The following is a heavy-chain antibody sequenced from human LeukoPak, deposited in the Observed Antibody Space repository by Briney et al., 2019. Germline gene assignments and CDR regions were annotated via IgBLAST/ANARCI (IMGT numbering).Heavy chain of an antibody. CDR1: GFTLSSYG. V-gene: IGHV3-33*01. Sequence: GGSLRLSCAASGFTLSSYGMHWVRQAPGKGLEWVAGIWYDGSSKNYADSVKGRFTVSRDNSKNTLYLQMNSLTVEDTAVYYCARARNDYDSNGFSALDYWGQGTLVTVSS. CDR3: ARARNDYDSNGFSALDY. D-gene: IGHD3-22*01. J-gene: IGHJ4*02. CDR2: IWYDGSSK.